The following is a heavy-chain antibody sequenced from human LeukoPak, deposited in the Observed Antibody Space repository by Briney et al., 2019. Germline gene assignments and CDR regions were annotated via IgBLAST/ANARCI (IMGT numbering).Heavy chain of an antibody. V-gene: IGHV4-59*01. CDR3: AREGGYSYGVTDY. D-gene: IGHD5-18*01. J-gene: IGHJ4*02. CDR1: GGSISSYY. CDR2: IYYSGST. Sequence: PSETLSLTCTVSGGSISSYYWSWIRQPPGKGLEWIGYIYYSGSTNYNPSLKSRVTISVDTSKNQFFLKLSSVTAADTAVYYCAREGGYSYGVTDYWGQGTLVTVSS.